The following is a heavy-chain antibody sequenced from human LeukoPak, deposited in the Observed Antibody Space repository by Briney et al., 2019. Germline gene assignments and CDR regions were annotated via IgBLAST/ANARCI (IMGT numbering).Heavy chain of an antibody. CDR3: AREDYDILTGNWFDP. CDR1: GYTFTSYY. J-gene: IGHJ5*02. Sequence: ASVKVSCKASGYTFTSYYMHWMRQAPGQGLEWMGIINPSGGSTSYAQKFQGRVTMTRDTSTSTVYMELSSLISEDTAVYYCAREDYDILTGNWFDPWGQGTLVTVSS. D-gene: IGHD3-9*01. V-gene: IGHV1-46*01. CDR2: INPSGGST.